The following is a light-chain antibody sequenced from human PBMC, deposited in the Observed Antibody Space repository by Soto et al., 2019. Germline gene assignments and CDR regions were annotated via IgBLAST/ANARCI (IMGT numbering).Light chain of an antibody. J-gene: IGLJ2*01. Sequence: QSALTQPASVTGSPGQSITISCAGTSSDVGGYNYVSWYQQHPGKAPKLIIYDVSNRPSGISTRFSGSKSGNTASLTISGLQADDVPEYYCNPHTGPTAPYVVFGGGTQLTVL. CDR2: DVS. CDR1: SSDVGGYNY. CDR3: NPHTGPTAPYVV. V-gene: IGLV2-14*03.